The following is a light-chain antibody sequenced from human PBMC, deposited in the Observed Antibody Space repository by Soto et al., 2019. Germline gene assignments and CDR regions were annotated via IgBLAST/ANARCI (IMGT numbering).Light chain of an antibody. Sequence: IQMTQSPSSVSASLGDRVSIXXRASQSIGTFLNWYQQKPGEAPNIXIHTSFNLYSGVPSRFSGTGSGTDFTLTISSLQPEDFATYFCQQAFSAEWTFGQGTKVDIK. CDR1: QSIGTF. V-gene: IGKV1-39*01. CDR3: QQAFSAEWT. J-gene: IGKJ1*01. CDR2: TSF.